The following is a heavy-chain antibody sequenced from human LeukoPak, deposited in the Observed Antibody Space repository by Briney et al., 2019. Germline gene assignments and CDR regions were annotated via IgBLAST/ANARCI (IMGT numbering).Heavy chain of an antibody. V-gene: IGHV4-38-2*02. Sequence: KASETLSLTCTVSGYSISSGYYWGWIRQPPGKGLEWIGCIYHSGSTYYNPSLKGRVTISVDTSKNQFSLKLSSVTAADTAVYYCARVSGSYYFDYWGQGTLVTVSS. D-gene: IGHD1-26*01. CDR3: ARVSGSYYFDY. J-gene: IGHJ4*02. CDR1: GYSISSGYY. CDR2: IYHSGST.